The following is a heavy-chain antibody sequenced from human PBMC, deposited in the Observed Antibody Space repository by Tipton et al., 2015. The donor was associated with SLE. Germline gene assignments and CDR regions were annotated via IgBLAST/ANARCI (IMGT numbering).Heavy chain of an antibody. CDR3: AREGDYDSSGSYYFDY. V-gene: IGHV4-39*07. CDR2: IFYTGTT. J-gene: IGHJ4*02. CDR1: GDSIGSSGYY. D-gene: IGHD3-22*01. Sequence: TLSLTCTVSGDSIGSSGYYWGWIRQPPGKGLEWIGSIFYTGTTNYSPSIKSRVTISLDTSKNQFSLKLSSVTAADTAVYYCAREGDYDSSGSYYFDYWGQGTLVTVSS.